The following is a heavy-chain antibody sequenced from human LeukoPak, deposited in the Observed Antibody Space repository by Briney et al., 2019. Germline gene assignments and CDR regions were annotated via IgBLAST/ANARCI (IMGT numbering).Heavy chain of an antibody. Sequence: ASVKVSCKASGGTFSSYAISWVRQAPGQGLEWMGGIIPIFGTANYAQKFQGRVTITADESTSTAYMELSSLRSEDTAVYYCARESAGGSGYYTDYYFDYWGQGTLVTVSS. V-gene: IGHV1-69*13. CDR2: IIPIFGTA. D-gene: IGHD3-3*01. CDR3: ARESAGGSGYYTDYYFDY. CDR1: GGTFSSYA. J-gene: IGHJ4*02.